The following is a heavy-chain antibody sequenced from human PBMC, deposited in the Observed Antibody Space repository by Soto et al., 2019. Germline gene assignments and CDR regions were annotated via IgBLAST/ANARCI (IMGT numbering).Heavy chain of an antibody. V-gene: IGHV4-39*01. J-gene: IGHJ6*02. CDR2: IYYSGST. D-gene: IGHD2-15*01. CDR3: ARQEWAVESVDIVVVVAAIGGYYGMDV. Sequence: SETLSLTCTVSGGSISSSSYYWGWIRQPPGKGLEWIGSIYYSGSTYYNPSLKSRVTISVDTSKNQFSLKLSSVTAADTAVYYCARQEWAVESVDIVVVVAAIGGYYGMDVWGQGTTVT. CDR1: GGSISSSSYY.